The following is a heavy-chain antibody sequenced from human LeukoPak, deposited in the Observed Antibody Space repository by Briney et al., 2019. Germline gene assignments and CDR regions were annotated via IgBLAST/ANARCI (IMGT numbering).Heavy chain of an antibody. J-gene: IGHJ4*02. CDR2: INYSWHT. CDR1: GGSISGSSYH. CDR3: APTYSYTRGGYDY. D-gene: IGHD5-18*01. Sequence: PSETLSLTCTVSGGSISGSSYHWGWIRQPPGKGLEWIGSINYSWHTYYNPSLESRVPISVDSSKNQFSLKVTSVTAADTALYYCAPTYSYTRGGYDYWGPGTLVTVSS. V-gene: IGHV4-39*01.